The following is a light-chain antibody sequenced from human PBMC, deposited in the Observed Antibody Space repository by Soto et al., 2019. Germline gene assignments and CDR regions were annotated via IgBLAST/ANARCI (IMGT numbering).Light chain of an antibody. CDR1: QIVSSGY. V-gene: IGKV3-20*01. J-gene: IGKJ4*01. Sequence: EIVLTQSPGTLFFSPGERATLSCRASQIVSSGYLAWYQQKPGQAPRLLIYGASSRATGIPDRFSGSGSGTDFTLTISRLEPEDFAVYYCQQYGSSPLTFGGGTKVEIK. CDR2: GAS. CDR3: QQYGSSPLT.